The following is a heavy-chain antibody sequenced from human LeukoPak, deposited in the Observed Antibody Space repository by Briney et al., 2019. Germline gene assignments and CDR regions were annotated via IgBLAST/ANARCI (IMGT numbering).Heavy chain of an antibody. CDR2: ISDDGSRK. D-gene: IGHD4-17*01. CDR1: GFTFSSYA. J-gene: IGHJ6*02. V-gene: IGHV3-30*18. Sequence: PGGSLRLSCAASGFTFSSYAMSWVRQAPGKGLEWVSMISDDGSRKHYGDSVKGRFTISRDNSKNTLFLQINSLRVEDTAMYYCAKDYYGEDSTRTGMDVWGQGTTVTVSS. CDR3: AKDYYGEDSTRTGMDV.